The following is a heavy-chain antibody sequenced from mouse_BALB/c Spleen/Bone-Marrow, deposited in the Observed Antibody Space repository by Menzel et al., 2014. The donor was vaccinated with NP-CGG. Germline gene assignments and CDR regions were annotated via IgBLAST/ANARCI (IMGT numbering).Heavy chain of an antibody. Sequence: EVQVVESGGGLVQPGGSLKLSCAASGFTFSSYGMSWVRQTPDKRLELVATTNSNGGSTYYPDSVKGRFTISRDNAKNTLYLQMSSLKSEDTAMYYCARVWYFDYWGQGTSLTVSS. V-gene: IGHV5-6-3*01. CDR1: GFTFSSYG. CDR2: TNSNGGST. CDR3: ARVWYFDY. J-gene: IGHJ2*03.